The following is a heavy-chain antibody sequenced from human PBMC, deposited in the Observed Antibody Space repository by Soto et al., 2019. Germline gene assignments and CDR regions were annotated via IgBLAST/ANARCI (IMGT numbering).Heavy chain of an antibody. Sequence: QVQLQESGPGLVKPSETLSLTCTVSGGSISSYYWSWIRQPPGKGLEWIGYIYYSGSTNYNPSLKGRVTISVDPSKNQFSLKLSSVTAADTAVYYCARLDARYCSSTSCYGTDAFDIWGQGTMVTVSS. J-gene: IGHJ3*02. CDR1: GGSISSYY. CDR3: ARLDARYCSSTSCYGTDAFDI. D-gene: IGHD2-2*01. CDR2: IYYSGST. V-gene: IGHV4-59*08.